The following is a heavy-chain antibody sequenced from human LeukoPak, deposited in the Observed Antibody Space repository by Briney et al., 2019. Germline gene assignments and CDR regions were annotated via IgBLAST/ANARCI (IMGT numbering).Heavy chain of an antibody. CDR2: IYSGGST. Sequence: GGSLRLSCAASGFTVSSNYMSWVRQAPGKGLEWVSVIYSGGSTYYADSVKGRFTISRDNSKNTLYLQMNSLRAEDTALYYCAKDSSSSPLWAFDIWGQGTMVTVSS. D-gene: IGHD6-13*01. V-gene: IGHV3-53*05. J-gene: IGHJ3*02. CDR3: AKDSSSSPLWAFDI. CDR1: GFTVSSNY.